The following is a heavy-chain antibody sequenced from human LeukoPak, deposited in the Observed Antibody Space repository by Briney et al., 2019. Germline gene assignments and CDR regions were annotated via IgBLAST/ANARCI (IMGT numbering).Heavy chain of an antibody. V-gene: IGHV3-7*01. CDR2: IKQDGSEK. J-gene: IGHJ4*02. D-gene: IGHD3-3*01. CDR3: ARLREIPVFGVVTKSTSYFDY. CDR1: GFTFSNYC. Sequence: QPGGSLRLSCAASGFTFSNYCMSWVRQATGKGLEWVANIKQDGSEKYYVDSVKGRFTISRDNAKNSLYLQMNSLRAEDTAVYYCARLREIPVFGVVTKSTSYFDYWGQGTLVTVSS.